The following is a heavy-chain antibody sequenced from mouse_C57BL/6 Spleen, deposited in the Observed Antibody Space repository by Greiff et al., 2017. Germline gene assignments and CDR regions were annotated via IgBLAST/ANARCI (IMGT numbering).Heavy chain of an antibody. Sequence: VQLQQSGPVLVKPGASVKMSCKASGYTFTDYYMNWVKQSHGKSLEWIGVINPYNGGTSYNQKFKGKATLTVDKSSSTAYMELNSLTSEDSAVYYCARTMVTTRNYFDYWGQGTTLTVSS. J-gene: IGHJ2*01. V-gene: IGHV1-19*01. D-gene: IGHD2-2*01. CDR1: GYTFTDYY. CDR3: ARTMVTTRNYFDY. CDR2: INPYNGGT.